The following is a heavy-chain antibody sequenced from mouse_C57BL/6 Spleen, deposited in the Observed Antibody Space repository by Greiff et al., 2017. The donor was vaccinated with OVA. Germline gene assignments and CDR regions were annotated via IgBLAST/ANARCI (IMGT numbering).Heavy chain of an antibody. CDR1: GYTFTDYY. CDR2: INPNNGGT. V-gene: IGHV1-26*01. Sequence: VQLQQSGPELVKPGASVKISCKASGYTFTDYYMNWVKQSHGKSLEWIGDINPNNGGTSYNQKFKGKATLTVDKSSSTAYMELRSLTSEDSAVYYCARFWRGFAYWGQGTLVTVSA. J-gene: IGHJ3*01. CDR3: ARFWRGFAY.